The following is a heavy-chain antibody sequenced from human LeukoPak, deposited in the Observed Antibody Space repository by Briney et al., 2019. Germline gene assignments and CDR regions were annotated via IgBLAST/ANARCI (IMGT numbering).Heavy chain of an antibody. Sequence: SETLSLTCTVSGGSISSSSYYWGWIRQPPGKGLEWIGSIYYSGSTYYNPSLKSRVTISVDTSKNQFSLKLSSVTAADTAVYYCARVVGYSYGSLDYWGQGTLVTVSS. J-gene: IGHJ4*02. D-gene: IGHD5-18*01. CDR3: ARVVGYSYGSLDY. CDR1: GGSISSSSYY. V-gene: IGHV4-39*07. CDR2: IYYSGST.